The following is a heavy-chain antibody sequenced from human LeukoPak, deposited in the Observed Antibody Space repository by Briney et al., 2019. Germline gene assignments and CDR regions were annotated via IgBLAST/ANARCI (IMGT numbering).Heavy chain of an antibody. V-gene: IGHV3-53*01. CDR3: ARGHYYYYYMDV. J-gene: IGHJ6*03. Sequence: GGSLRLSCAASGFTVSSNYMSWVRQAPGKGLEWVSVIYSGGSTYYADSVKGRFTISRDNSKNTLYLQMNSLRAEDTVVYYCARGHYYYYYMDVWGKGTTVTVSS. CDR2: IYSGGST. CDR1: GFTVSSNY.